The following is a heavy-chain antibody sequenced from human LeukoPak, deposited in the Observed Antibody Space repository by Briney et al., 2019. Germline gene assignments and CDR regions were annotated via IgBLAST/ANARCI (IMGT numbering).Heavy chain of an antibody. CDR2: IIPIFGTA. Sequence: SVKVSCKASGYTFTSYYMHWVRQAPGQGLEWMGGIIPIFGTANYAQKFQGRVTITADESTSTAYMELSSLRSEDTAVYYCAIRRASSGWYNYYGMDVWGQGTTVTVSS. CDR3: AIRRASSGWYNYYGMDV. V-gene: IGHV1-69*13. J-gene: IGHJ6*02. D-gene: IGHD6-19*01. CDR1: GYTFTSYY.